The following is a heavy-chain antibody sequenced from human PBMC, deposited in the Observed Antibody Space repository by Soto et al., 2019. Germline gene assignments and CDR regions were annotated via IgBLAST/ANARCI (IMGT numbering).Heavy chain of an antibody. CDR3: ASEGTATGPRIFES. V-gene: IGHV4-30-4*01. D-gene: IGHD5-18*01. J-gene: IGHJ4*02. CDR1: GGSISSDDYY. CDR2: IYYSGST. Sequence: SETLSLPCTVSGGSISSDDYYWNWLRQSPGKGLEWIGYIYYSGSTYYNPSLKSQISMSIDTPKNQFSLKLSSVTAADTAMYYCASEGTATGPRIFESWGQGTLVTVS.